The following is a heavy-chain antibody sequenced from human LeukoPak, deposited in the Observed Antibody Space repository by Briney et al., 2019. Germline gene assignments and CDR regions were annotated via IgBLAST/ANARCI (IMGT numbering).Heavy chain of an antibody. Sequence: GESLQISCQRSGATFTSYWIGWVRQLPGKGLEWMGIIYPGDSDTRYSPSFQGQVTISADKSISTASLQWSSLKASDTAMYYCARQVSQQRAFDIWGQGTMVTVSS. D-gene: IGHD6-6*01. V-gene: IGHV5-51*01. CDR1: GATFTSYW. J-gene: IGHJ3*02. CDR3: ARQVSQQRAFDI. CDR2: IYPGDSDT.